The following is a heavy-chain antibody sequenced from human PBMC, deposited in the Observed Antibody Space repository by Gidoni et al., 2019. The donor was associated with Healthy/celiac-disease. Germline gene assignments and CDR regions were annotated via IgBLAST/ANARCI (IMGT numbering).Heavy chain of an antibody. J-gene: IGHJ3*02. CDR2: SYPGDSDT. D-gene: IGHD3-22*01. Sequence: EVQLVQSGAEVKKPGESLKISGKGSGDSFTSYWIGWVRQMPWKGLEWMGISYPGDSDTRYSPSFQGQVTISADKSISTAYLQWSSLKASDTAMYYCARLQDSSGYYSHDAFDIWGQGTMVTVSS. V-gene: IGHV5-51*03. CDR3: ARLQDSSGYYSHDAFDI. CDR1: GDSFTSYW.